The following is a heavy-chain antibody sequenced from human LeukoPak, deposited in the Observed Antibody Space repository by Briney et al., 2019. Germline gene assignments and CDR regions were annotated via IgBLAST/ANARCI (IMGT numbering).Heavy chain of an antibody. CDR3: ARIDSSGGPPQMDC. CDR1: GFTFGNEE. D-gene: IGHD6-19*01. CDR2: ISSSGSPI. Sequence: PGGSLRLSCVVSGFTFGNEEMNWLRQTPGKGMEWVAYISSSGSPIHYGESVKTRLTISKDTSKNQVVLTMTNMRPMDTATYFCARIDSSGGPPQMDCWGQGTLVTVSS. J-gene: IGHJ4*02. V-gene: IGHV3-48*03.